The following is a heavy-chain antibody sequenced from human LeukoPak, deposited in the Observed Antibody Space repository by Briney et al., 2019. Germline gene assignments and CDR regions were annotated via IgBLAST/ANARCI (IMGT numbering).Heavy chain of an antibody. D-gene: IGHD3-22*01. CDR2: INLSAGST. V-gene: IGHV1-46*01. CDR3: ARGQYYSDTINFYSRHDAFDI. J-gene: IGHJ3*02. Sequence: ASVTVSCKASGYTFSSYYIHWVRQPPRQGLAWMGIINLSAGSTSYAQRFQGRVTMTRDTSTSTVHMELSSLRSEDTAVYYCARGQYYSDTINFYSRHDAFDIWGQGTMVTVSS. CDR1: GYTFSSYY.